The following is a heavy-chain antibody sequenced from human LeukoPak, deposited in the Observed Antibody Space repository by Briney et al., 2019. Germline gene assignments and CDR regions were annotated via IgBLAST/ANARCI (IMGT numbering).Heavy chain of an antibody. V-gene: IGHV6-1*01. CDR1: GDSVSSNSAA. J-gene: IGHJ5*02. CDR3: ARVVTPRYSSTWTWFDP. CDR2: TYYRSKWYN. Sequence: SQTLSLTCAISGDSVSSNSAAWNWIRQSPSGGLEWLGRTYYRSKWYNDYAVSVKSRMTINPDTSENQVSLHLNSVTSVDTAVYYCARVVTPRYSSTWTWFDPWGQGTLVIVSS. D-gene: IGHD6-13*01.